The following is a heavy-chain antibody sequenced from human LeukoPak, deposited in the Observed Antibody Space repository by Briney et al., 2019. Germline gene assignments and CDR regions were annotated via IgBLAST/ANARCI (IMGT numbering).Heavy chain of an antibody. V-gene: IGHV4-59*01. CDR2: IYYSANT. CDR3: GRERRYDGSMDV. D-gene: IGHD3-22*01. CDR1: GGSINDYY. Sequence: SETLSLTCTVSGGSINDYYWAWIRQPPGKGLEWIGYIYYSANTNYNPSLKSRVTISLDTSKNQFSLKLSSVTAADTAVYYCGRERRYDGSMDVWGKGTTVTISS. J-gene: IGHJ6*03.